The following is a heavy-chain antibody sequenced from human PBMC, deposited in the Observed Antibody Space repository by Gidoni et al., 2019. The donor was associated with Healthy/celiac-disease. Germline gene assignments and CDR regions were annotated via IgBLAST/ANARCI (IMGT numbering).Heavy chain of an antibody. Sequence: QVQLVKSGAEVKKHGASVKVSCKVSGYTLTELSMHWVRQAPGNGLEWMGGFDPEDGETIYAQKCQSIVTMTEDTSTDTAYMELSSLRSEDTAVYYCATGIGRYGIVGATSSGDYWGQGTLVTVSS. J-gene: IGHJ4*02. CDR2: FDPEDGET. V-gene: IGHV1-24*01. CDR3: ATGIGRYGIVGATSSGDY. CDR1: GYTLTELS. D-gene: IGHD1-26*01.